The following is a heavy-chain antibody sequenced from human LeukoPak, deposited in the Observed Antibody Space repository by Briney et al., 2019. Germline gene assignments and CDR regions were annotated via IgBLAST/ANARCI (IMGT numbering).Heavy chain of an antibody. CDR3: ARHGLYLDAFDI. Sequence: PSETLSLTCTVSGDSISVYYWTWIRQPAGKGLEWIGRIYTSGSANYNPSLKSRVTMSVDTSKNQFSLKLSSVTAADTAVYYCARHGLYLDAFDIWGQGTMVTVSS. V-gene: IGHV4-4*07. CDR1: GDSISVYY. D-gene: IGHD2-15*01. J-gene: IGHJ3*02. CDR2: IYTSGSA.